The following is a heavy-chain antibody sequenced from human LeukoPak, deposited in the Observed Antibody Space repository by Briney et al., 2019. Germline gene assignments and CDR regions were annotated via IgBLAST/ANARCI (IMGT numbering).Heavy chain of an antibody. CDR1: GGSISSSNW. V-gene: IGHV4-4*02. D-gene: IGHD3-3*01. J-gene: IGHJ4*02. CDR2: IYHSGST. Sequence: SETLSLTCAVSGGSISSSNWWSWVRQPPGKGLEWIGEIYHSGSTNYNPSLKSRVTISVDKSKNQFSLKLSSVTAADTAVYYCARGGYDFWSGYYTDYWGQGTLVTVSS. CDR3: ARGGYDFWSGYYTDY.